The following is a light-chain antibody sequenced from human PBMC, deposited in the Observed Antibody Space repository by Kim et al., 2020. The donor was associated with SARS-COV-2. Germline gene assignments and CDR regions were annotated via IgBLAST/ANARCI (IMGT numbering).Light chain of an antibody. CDR1: SSDVGGYNH. V-gene: IGLV2-14*04. CDR3: SSYTSTSTWV. CDR2: DVS. Sequence: GQSSTISCTGTSSDVGGYNHVSWYQQHPGKGPKLMIYDVSKRPSGVSNRFSGSKAGNTASLTISGLQPEDEADYYCSSYTSTSTWVFGGGTKVTVL. J-gene: IGLJ3*02.